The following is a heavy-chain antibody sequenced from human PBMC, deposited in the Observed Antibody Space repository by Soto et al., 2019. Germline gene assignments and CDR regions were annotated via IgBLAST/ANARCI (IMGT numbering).Heavy chain of an antibody. V-gene: IGHV3-33*01. D-gene: IGHD3-10*01. J-gene: IGHJ4*02. CDR1: GFTFSSYG. Sequence: GGSLRLSCAASGFTFSSYGMHWVRQAPGKGLEWVAVIWYDGSNKYYADSVKGRFTISRDNSKNTLYLQMNSLRAEDTAVYYCARVLWFGELSIDYWGQGTLVTVSS. CDR3: ARVLWFGELSIDY. CDR2: IWYDGSNK.